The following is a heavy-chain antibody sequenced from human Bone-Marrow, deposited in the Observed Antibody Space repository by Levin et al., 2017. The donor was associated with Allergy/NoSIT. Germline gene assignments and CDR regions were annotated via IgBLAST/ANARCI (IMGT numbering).Heavy chain of an antibody. CDR3: ATDYCSGGSCYSSNWFDP. J-gene: IGHJ5*02. Sequence: GGSLRLSCAASGFTFSSYGMHWVRQAPGKGLEWVAVISYDGSNKYYADSVKGRFTISRDNSKNTLYLQMNSLRAEDTAVYYCATDYCSGGSCYSSNWFDPWGQGTLVTVSS. D-gene: IGHD2-15*01. CDR1: GFTFSSYG. V-gene: IGHV3-30*03. CDR2: ISYDGSNK.